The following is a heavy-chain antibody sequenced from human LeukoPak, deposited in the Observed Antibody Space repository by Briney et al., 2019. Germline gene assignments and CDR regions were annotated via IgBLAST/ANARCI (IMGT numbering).Heavy chain of an antibody. D-gene: IGHD3-3*01. CDR3: ARERDDFWSGFNSGSPRAFDI. CDR1: GFTVSSNY. J-gene: IGHJ3*02. CDR2: IYSGGST. Sequence: GGSLRLSCAASGFTVSSNYMSWVRQAPGKGLEWVSIIYSGGSTNYADSVKGRFTISRDNSKNTLYLQMNSLRAEDTAVYYCARERDDFWSGFNSGSPRAFDIWGQGTMVTVSS. V-gene: IGHV3-53*01.